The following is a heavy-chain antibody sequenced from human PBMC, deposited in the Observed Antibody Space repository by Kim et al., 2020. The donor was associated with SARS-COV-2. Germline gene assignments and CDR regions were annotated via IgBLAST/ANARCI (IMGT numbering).Heavy chain of an antibody. V-gene: IGHV4-34*01. J-gene: IGHJ4*02. CDR1: GGSFSTYY. Sequence: SETLSLTCAVYGGSFSTYYWSWIRQPPGKGLEWIGEINPIGSTNYNPSLKSRVTLSVDTSKNQFSLKLTSVTAAATAVYYCATRDYWGQGTLVTVSS. CDR3: ATRDY. CDR2: INPIGST.